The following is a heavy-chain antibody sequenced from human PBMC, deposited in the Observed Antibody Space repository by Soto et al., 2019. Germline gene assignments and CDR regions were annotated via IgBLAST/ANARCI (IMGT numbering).Heavy chain of an antibody. Sequence: GGSLRLSCAASGFTFSSYAMSWVRQAPGKGLEWVSAISGSGGSTYYADSVKGRFTISRDNSKNTLYLQMNSLRAEDTAVYYCAKGVYGITGTTYYYYYYMDVWGKGTTVTVSS. CDR3: AKGVYGITGTTYYYYYYMDV. V-gene: IGHV3-23*01. CDR2: ISGSGGST. CDR1: GFTFSSYA. J-gene: IGHJ6*03. D-gene: IGHD1-7*01.